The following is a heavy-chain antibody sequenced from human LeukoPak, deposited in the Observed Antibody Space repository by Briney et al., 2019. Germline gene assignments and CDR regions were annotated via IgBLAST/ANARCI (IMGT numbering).Heavy chain of an antibody. Sequence: SETLSLTCAVYGGSFSGHYWSWTRQPPGKGLEWIGEIHPSGSTSYNPSLKSRVTISVDTSKNQFSLKLNSVTAADTAVYYCARDPGYYDTSGYPAYFDYWGQGTLVTVSS. D-gene: IGHD3-22*01. CDR2: IHPSGST. J-gene: IGHJ4*02. V-gene: IGHV4-34*01. CDR1: GGSFSGHY. CDR3: ARDPGYYDTSGYPAYFDY.